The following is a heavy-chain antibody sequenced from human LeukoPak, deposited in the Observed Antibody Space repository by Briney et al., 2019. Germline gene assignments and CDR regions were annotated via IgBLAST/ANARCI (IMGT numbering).Heavy chain of an antibody. V-gene: IGHV1-18*01. CDR3: ARDLPGAASWAGCSAY. CDR2: ISAYNGNT. D-gene: IGHD6-19*01. J-gene: IGHJ4*02. Sequence: ASVKVSCKTSGYTFTNFGISWLRQAPGQGLEWMGWISAYNGNTNYAQKVQGRVTMTTDTSTSTAYMELRSLRPDDTAVYYCARDLPGAASWAGCSAYWGQGTLVIVSS. CDR1: GYTFTNFG.